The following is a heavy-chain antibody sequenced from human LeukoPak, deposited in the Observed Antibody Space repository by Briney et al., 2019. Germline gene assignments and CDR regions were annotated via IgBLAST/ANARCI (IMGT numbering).Heavy chain of an antibody. CDR1: GFTFSSYS. CDR2: ISSSSSYI. CDR3: ARDELQLRYFDHYYYYMDV. Sequence: GGSLRLSCAASGFTFSSYSMNWVRQAPGKGLEWVSSISSSSSYIYQADSVKGRFTISRDNAKNSLYLQMNSLRAEDTAVYYCARDELQLRYFDHYYYYMDVWGKGTTVTVSS. J-gene: IGHJ6*03. V-gene: IGHV3-21*01. D-gene: IGHD3-9*01.